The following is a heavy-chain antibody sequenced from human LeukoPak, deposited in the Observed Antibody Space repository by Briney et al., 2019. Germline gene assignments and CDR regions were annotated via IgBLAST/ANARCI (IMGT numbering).Heavy chain of an antibody. CDR1: GFTLSSYA. J-gene: IGHJ6*03. CDR3: AKLGGQEVYNYYVGV. CDR2: IIDSGDIT. V-gene: IGHV3-23*01. D-gene: IGHD3-16*01. Sequence: GSLRHSCEASGFTLSSYAMSWVRQAPGKGLEWVSGIIDSGDITYYANSVKGRFTISRDNSKNTLYLQMNSLRAEDTAVYYCAKLGGQEVYNYYVGVWGKGTTVAVSS.